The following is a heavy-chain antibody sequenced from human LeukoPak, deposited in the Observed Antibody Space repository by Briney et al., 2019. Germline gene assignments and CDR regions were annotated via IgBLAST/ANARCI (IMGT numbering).Heavy chain of an antibody. Sequence: GASVRVSCKASGGTFSSYAISWVRQAPGKGLEWMGGIITIFGTANYAQKFQGRVTITTDESTSTAYMELSSLRSEDTAVYYRARDNYAGANWFDPCGQGTLVTVSS. D-gene: IGHD1-7*01. CDR3: ARDNYAGANWFDP. CDR1: GGTFSSYA. J-gene: IGHJ5*02. CDR2: IITIFGTA. V-gene: IGHV1-69*05.